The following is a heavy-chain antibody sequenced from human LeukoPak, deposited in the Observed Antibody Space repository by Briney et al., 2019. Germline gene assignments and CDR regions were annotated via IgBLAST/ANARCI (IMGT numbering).Heavy chain of an antibody. D-gene: IGHD3-22*01. J-gene: IGHJ4*02. CDR3: AREGDDTSGYYQDY. CDR2: INIDGSST. CDR1: GFTFTSYW. V-gene: IGHV3-74*01. Sequence: GGSLRLSCAASGFTFTSYWMQWVRQAPGKGLVWVSRINIDGSSTTYADSVKGRFTISRDNAKNTLYLQMNSLRAEDTAVYYCAREGDDTSGYYQDYWGQGTLVTVSS.